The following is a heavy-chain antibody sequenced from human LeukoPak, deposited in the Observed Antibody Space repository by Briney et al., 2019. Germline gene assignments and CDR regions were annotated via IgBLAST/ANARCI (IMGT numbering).Heavy chain of an antibody. V-gene: IGHV1-2*02. Sequence: VASVKVSCKASGYTFTSYYMHWVRQAPGQGLEWMGWINPNSGGTNYAQKFQGRVTMTRDTSISTAYMELSRLRSDDTAVYYCARSHYDFWSGYLWGQGTLVTVSS. CDR1: GYTFTSYY. CDR2: INPNSGGT. CDR3: ARSHYDFWSGYL. J-gene: IGHJ4*02. D-gene: IGHD3-3*01.